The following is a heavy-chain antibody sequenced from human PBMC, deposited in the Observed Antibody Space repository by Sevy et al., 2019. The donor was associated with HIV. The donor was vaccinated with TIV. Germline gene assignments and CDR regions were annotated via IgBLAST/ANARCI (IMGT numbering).Heavy chain of an antibody. Sequence: ASVKVSCKASGYNFRSYNMNWVRQAPGQGREWMGWINTNTGNPTYVQGFTGRFVFSLDTSVSTAYLEISSLKAEDTAVYYCARELGPFDYWGQGTRVTVSS. CDR3: ARELGPFDY. CDR1: GYNFRSYN. V-gene: IGHV7-4-1*02. CDR2: INTNTGNP. J-gene: IGHJ4*02. D-gene: IGHD3-16*01.